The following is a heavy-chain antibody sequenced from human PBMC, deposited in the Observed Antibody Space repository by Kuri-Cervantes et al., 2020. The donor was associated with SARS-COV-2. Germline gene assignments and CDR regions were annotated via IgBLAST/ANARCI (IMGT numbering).Heavy chain of an antibody. J-gene: IGHJ3*02. V-gene: IGHV4-39*07. CDR1: GGSISSSSYY. CDR3: ARVDEYCSSTSCYPNDAFDI. D-gene: IGHD2-2*01. CDR2: IYYSGST. Sequence: SETLSLTCTVSGGSISSSSYYWGWIRQPPGKGLEWIGSIYYSGSTYYNPSLKSRVTISVDTSKNQFSLKLSSVTAADTAVYYCARVDEYCSSTSCYPNDAFDIWGQGTMVTVSS.